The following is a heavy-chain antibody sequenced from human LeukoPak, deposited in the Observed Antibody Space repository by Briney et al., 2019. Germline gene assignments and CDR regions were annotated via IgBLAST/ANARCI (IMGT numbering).Heavy chain of an antibody. Sequence: SETLSLTCTVSGGSVSSGSYYWSWIRQPPGKGLEWIGYIYYSGSTDYNPSLKSRVTISVDTSKNQFSLKLSSVTAADTAVYYCARSTSGSYGHYFDYWGQGTLVTVSS. D-gene: IGHD1-26*01. CDR2: IYYSGST. CDR1: GGSVSSGSYY. CDR3: ARSTSGSYGHYFDY. J-gene: IGHJ4*02. V-gene: IGHV4-61*01.